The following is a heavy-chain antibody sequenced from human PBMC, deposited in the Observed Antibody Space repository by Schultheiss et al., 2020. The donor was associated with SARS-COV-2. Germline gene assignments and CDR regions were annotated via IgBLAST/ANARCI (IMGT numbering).Heavy chain of an antibody. CDR2: IKQDGSEK. CDR3: ARHHVGAVAANWFDP. CDR1: GFTFSSYW. D-gene: IGHD6-19*01. Sequence: GGSLRLSCAASGFTFSSYWMSWVRQAPGKGLEWVANIKQDGSEKYYVDSVKGRFTISRDNAKNSLYLQMNSLRAEDTAVYYCARHHVGAVAANWFDPWGQGTLVTVSS. V-gene: IGHV3-7*01. J-gene: IGHJ5*02.